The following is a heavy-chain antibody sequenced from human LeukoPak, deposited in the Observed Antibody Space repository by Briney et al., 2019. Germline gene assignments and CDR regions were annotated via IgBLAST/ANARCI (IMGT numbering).Heavy chain of an antibody. V-gene: IGHV3-21*01. CDR3: ARVPALLWFGEYQSYYYYYGMDV. Sequence: GGSLRLSCAASGFTFSSYSMNWVRQAPGKGLEWVSSISSSSSYIYYADSVKGRFTISRDNAKHSLYLQMNSLRAEDTAVYYCARVPALLWFGEYQSYYYYYGMDVWGQGTTVTVSS. CDR1: GFTFSSYS. D-gene: IGHD3-10*01. CDR2: ISSSSSYI. J-gene: IGHJ6*02.